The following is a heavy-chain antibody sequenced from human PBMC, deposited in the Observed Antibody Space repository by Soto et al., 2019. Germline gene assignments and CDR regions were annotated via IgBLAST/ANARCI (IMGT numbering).Heavy chain of an antibody. J-gene: IGHJ4*02. CDR3: AKSPSGTVGATGDY. CDR2: MNPNSGNT. D-gene: IGHD1-26*01. V-gene: IGHV1-8*01. CDR1: GYTFTGYH. Sequence: APVKLSRKASGYTFTGYHINWVRLATGQGLEGMGWMNPNSGNTDYAQKFQGRVTMTRHTAISTAYMELSSLRSEDTAVYYCAKSPSGTVGATGDYWGQGTLVTVSS.